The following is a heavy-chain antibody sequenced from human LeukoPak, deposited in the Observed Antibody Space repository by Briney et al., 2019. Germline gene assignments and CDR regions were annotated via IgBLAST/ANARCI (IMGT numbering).Heavy chain of an antibody. D-gene: IGHD1-26*01. J-gene: IGHJ4*02. Sequence: WASVKVSCKASGYTFTSYGISWVRQAPGQGLEWMGWISAYNGNTNYAQKLQGRVTMTTDTSTSTAYMELRSLRSDDTAVYYCARVEVGGALWDLNLYYFDYWGQGTLVTVSS. V-gene: IGHV1-18*01. CDR2: ISAYNGNT. CDR3: ARVEVGGALWDLNLYYFDY. CDR1: GYTFTSYG.